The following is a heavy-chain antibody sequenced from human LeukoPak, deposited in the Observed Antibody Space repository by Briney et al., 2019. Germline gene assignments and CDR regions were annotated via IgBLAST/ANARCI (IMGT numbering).Heavy chain of an antibody. Sequence: PETLSLTCAVSGYSISSGYYWGWIRQPPGKGLDWIGSIFHSGSTYYNPSLKSRVTISVDTSKNQFSLKLNSVTAADTAVYYCARDRSYGDYRRTFDYWGQGTLVTVSS. J-gene: IGHJ4*02. CDR3: ARDRSYGDYRRTFDY. V-gene: IGHV4-38-2*02. D-gene: IGHD4-17*01. CDR2: IFHSGST. CDR1: GYSISSGYY.